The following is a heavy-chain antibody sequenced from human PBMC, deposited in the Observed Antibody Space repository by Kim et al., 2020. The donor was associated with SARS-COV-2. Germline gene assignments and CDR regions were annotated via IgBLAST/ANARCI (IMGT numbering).Heavy chain of an antibody. V-gene: IGHV5-10-1*01. Sequence: GESLKISCKGSGYSFTSYWISWVRQMPGKGLEWMGRIDPSDSYTNYSPSFQGHVTISADKSISTAYLQWSSLKASDTAMYYCARHWEYNWNYGDYWGQGTLVTVSS. CDR2: IDPSDSYT. CDR1: GYSFTSYW. J-gene: IGHJ4*02. CDR3: ARHWEYNWNYGDY. D-gene: IGHD1-20*01.